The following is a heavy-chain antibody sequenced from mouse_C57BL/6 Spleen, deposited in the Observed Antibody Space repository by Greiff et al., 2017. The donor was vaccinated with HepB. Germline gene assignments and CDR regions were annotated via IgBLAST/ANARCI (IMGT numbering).Heavy chain of an antibody. CDR2: IDPSDSYT. Sequence: QVQLQQPGAELVRPGTSVKLSCKASGYTFTSYWMHWVKQRPGQGLEWIGVIDPSDSYTNYNQKFKGKATLTVDTSSSTAYMQLSSLTSEDSAVYYCASGGFTTGDYWGQGTTLTVSS. CDR1: GYTFTSYW. D-gene: IGHD1-1*01. CDR3: ASGGFTTGDY. J-gene: IGHJ2*01. V-gene: IGHV1-59*01.